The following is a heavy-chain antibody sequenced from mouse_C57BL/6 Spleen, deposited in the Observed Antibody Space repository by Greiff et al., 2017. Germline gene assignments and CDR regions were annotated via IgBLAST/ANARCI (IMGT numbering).Heavy chain of an antibody. CDR1: GFSLTSYG. J-gene: IGHJ4*01. CDR2: IWSGGST. V-gene: IGHV2-2*01. Sequence: QVQLKESGPGLVQPSQSLSITCTVSGFSLTSYGVHWVRQSPGKGLEWLGVIWSGGSTDYNAAFISRLSISKDNSKSQVFVKMNSLQADDTAIYYCARRDWDQGDAMDYWGQGTSVTVSS. D-gene: IGHD4-1*01. CDR3: ARRDWDQGDAMDY.